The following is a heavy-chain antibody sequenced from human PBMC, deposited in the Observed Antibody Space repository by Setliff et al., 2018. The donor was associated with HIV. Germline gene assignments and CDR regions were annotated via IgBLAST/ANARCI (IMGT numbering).Heavy chain of an antibody. CDR2: ISWNSHTI. J-gene: IGHJ4*02. CDR3: AKGGYGSGSYYFFDY. V-gene: IGHV3-9*01. CDR1: GFTFDDYA. D-gene: IGHD3-10*01. Sequence: PGGSLRLSCAASGFTFDDYAMHWVRQAPGKGLEWVSGISWNSHTIDYTDSVKGRFTISRDNAKNSLYLQMNSLRAEDTALYYCAKGGYGSGSYYFFDYWGQGTLVTVSS.